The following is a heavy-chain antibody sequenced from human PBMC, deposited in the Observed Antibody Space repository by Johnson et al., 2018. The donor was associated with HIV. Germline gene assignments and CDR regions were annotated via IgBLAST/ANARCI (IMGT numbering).Heavy chain of an antibody. D-gene: IGHD6-19*01. V-gene: IGHV3-11*01. CDR1: GFSFSDYY. CDR3: AKESSSGWDPISFDI. CDR2: ISRSGSTI. Sequence: QVQLVESGGGLVKPGGSLRLSCAASGFSFSDYYMSWIRQAPGKGLEWISYISRSGSTIYYADSVKGRFTISRDNSKNTLYLQMNSLRVEDTAVYYCAKESSSGWDPISFDIWGQGTMVTVSS. J-gene: IGHJ3*02.